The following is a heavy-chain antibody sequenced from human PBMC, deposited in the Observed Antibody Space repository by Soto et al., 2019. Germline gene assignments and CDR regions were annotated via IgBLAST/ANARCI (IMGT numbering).Heavy chain of an antibody. J-gene: IGHJ4*02. CDR1: GGSFSGYY. CDR2: INHSGST. Sequence: SETLSLTCAVYGGSFSGYYWTWIRQPPGTGLEWIGEINHSGSTNYNPSLKSRVTISVDRSKNQFSLKPSSVTAADTAVYYCAAGGGLPRYYWGKGTLVTVSS. V-gene: IGHV4-34*01. CDR3: AAGGGLPRYY. D-gene: IGHD5-12*01.